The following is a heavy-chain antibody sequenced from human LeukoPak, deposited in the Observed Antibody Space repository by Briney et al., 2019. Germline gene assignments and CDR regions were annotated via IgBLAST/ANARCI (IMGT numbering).Heavy chain of an antibody. J-gene: IGHJ3*02. CDR3: ARAGIWDYSDSSGYHNAAFDI. D-gene: IGHD3-22*01. Sequence: ASVKVSCKASGYTFTGYYMHWVRQAPGQGLEWMGWINPNIGGTNYAQKFQGRATMTRDTSISTAYMELSRLRSDDTAVYYCARAGIWDYSDSSGYHNAAFDIWGQGTMVTVSS. V-gene: IGHV1-2*02. CDR1: GYTFTGYY. CDR2: INPNIGGT.